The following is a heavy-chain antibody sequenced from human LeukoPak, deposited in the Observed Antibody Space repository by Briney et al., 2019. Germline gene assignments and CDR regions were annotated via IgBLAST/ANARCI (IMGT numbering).Heavy chain of an antibody. CDR3: ARPRQRYYYYGMDV. D-gene: IGHD1-1*01. J-gene: IGHJ6*02. V-gene: IGHV3-30*04. CDR2: ISYDGRNK. Sequence: GGSQRLSCAASGFTFSSYAMHWVRQAPGKGLEWVAVISYDGRNKYYADSVKGRFTISRDNSKNTLYLHMNSLRAEDTAVYYCARPRQRYYYYGMDVWGQGTTVTVSS. CDR1: GFTFSSYA.